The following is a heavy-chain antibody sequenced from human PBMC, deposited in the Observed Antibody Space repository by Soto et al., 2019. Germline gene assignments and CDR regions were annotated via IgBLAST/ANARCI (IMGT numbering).Heavy chain of an antibody. CDR2: IMKDGGGK. CDR3: ARDRDYYKADY. V-gene: IGHV3-7*01. CDR1: GFTFSGYW. J-gene: IGHJ4*01. Sequence: EVQLVESGGGLVQPGGSLRLSCEASGFTFSGYWMGWVRQAPGKGLEWVASIMKDGGGKKYVDSVRSRFTISRDNVQNTLFLQMDSLRVEDTAVYYCARDRDYYKADYWGQGTLVTVSS. D-gene: IGHD3-10*01.